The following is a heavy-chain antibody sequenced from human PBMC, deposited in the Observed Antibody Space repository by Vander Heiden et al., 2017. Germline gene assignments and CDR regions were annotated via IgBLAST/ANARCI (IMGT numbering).Heavy chain of an antibody. CDR1: GFTFRNAW. Sequence: EVQLVESGGGLVKPGGSLRLSCAASGFTFRNAWMNWVRQAPGKGLGWVGRIKSKTEGGTTDYAAPVKGRFTISRDDSKNTLYLQMNSLKTEDTAVYYCTTGLRDYYYYGMDVWGQGTTVTVSS. J-gene: IGHJ6*02. D-gene: IGHD5-12*01. CDR2: IKSKTEGGTT. CDR3: TTGLRDYYYYGMDV. V-gene: IGHV3-15*07.